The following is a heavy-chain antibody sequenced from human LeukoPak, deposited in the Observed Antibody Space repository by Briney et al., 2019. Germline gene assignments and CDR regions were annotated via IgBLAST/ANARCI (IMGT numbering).Heavy chain of an antibody. CDR3: ARGRDSGYLWYYYYMDV. D-gene: IGHD5-12*01. V-gene: IGHV1-8*01. J-gene: IGHJ6*03. CDR2: MNPNSGNT. CDR1: GYTFTSYD. Sequence: WASVKVSCKASGYTFTSYDINWVRQATGQGLEWMGWMNPNSGNTGYAQKFQGRVTMTRNTSISTAYMELSSLRSEDTAVYYCARGRDSGYLWYYYYMDVWGKGTMVTVSS.